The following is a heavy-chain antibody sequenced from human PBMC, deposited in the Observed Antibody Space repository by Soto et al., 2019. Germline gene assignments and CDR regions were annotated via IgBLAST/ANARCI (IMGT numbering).Heavy chain of an antibody. J-gene: IGHJ4*02. D-gene: IGHD3-10*01. CDR1: GGTFSSYA. CDR3: ARGLWFGELLQYYFDY. Sequence: SVKVSCKASGGTFSSYAISWLRQPPGQGLEWMGGIIPIFGTANYAQKSQGRVTITADESTSTAYMELSSLRSEDTAVYYCARGLWFGELLQYYFDYWGQGTLVTVS. CDR2: IIPIFGTA. V-gene: IGHV1-69*13.